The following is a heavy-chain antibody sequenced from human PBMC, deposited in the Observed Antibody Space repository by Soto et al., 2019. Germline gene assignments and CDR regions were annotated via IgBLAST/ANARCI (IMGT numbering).Heavy chain of an antibody. V-gene: IGHV1-69*13. CDR2: IVPVFGRP. J-gene: IGHJ4*02. CDR1: GGSFSNFG. CDR3: AREGSGYNF. D-gene: IGHD5-12*01. Sequence: SVKVSCKASGGSFSNFGISWVRQAPGQGLEWMGGIVPVFGRPNYAQRFRGRLTITADESTSTGHMELISLRSDDTAVYYCAREGSGYNFWGQGTQVTVS.